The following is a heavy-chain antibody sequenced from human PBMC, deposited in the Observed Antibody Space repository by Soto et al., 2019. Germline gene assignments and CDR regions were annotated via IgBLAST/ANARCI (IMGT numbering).Heavy chain of an antibody. J-gene: IGHJ6*02. V-gene: IGHV4-39*01. D-gene: IGHD6-6*01. Sequence: LETLPLTCTFSGFSISSSSYYLGWIRQPPGKGLEWIGSIYYSGSTYYNPSLKSRVTISVDTSKNQFSLKLSSVTAADTAVYYCARMYSSSSVFYYYGMDVWGQGTTVTVSS. CDR3: ARMYSSSSVFYYYGMDV. CDR2: IYYSGST. CDR1: GFSISSSSYY.